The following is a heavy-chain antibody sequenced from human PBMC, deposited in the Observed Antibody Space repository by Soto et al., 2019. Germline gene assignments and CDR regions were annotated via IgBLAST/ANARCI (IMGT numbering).Heavy chain of an antibody. CDR2: ISARGTDI. CDR3: SRGHYGLDV. CDR1: GFIFSTYY. V-gene: IGHV3-11*01. Sequence: QVQLVESGGGLVKPGGSLRLSCAASGFIFSTYYISWIRQAPGKGLEWVSYISARGTDIYYADSVKGLFTISRDNAKTSLYLQINSLTAEDTAFYYCSRGHYGLDVWGQVTTVTVSS. J-gene: IGHJ6*02.